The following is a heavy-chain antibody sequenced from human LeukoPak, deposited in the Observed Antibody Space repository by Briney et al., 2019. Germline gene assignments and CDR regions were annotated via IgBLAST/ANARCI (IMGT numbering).Heavy chain of an antibody. V-gene: IGHV3-23*01. Sequence: QPGGSLRLSCAASGFTFSSYAMSWVRQAPGKGLEWVSAISGSGGSTYYADSVKGRFTISRDNSKNTLYLQMNSQRAEDTAVYYCANTYSSSRRVYYYYGMDVWGQGTTVTVSS. CDR3: ANTYSSSRRVYYYYGMDV. J-gene: IGHJ6*02. CDR1: GFTFSSYA. CDR2: ISGSGGST. D-gene: IGHD6-13*01.